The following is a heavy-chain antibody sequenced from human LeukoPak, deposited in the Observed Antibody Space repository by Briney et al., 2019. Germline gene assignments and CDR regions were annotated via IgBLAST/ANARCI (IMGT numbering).Heavy chain of an antibody. CDR1: GYTFTSYG. Sequence: ASVKVSCKASGYTFTSYGISWVRQAPGQGLEWMGWISAYNGNTNYAQKLQGRVTMTTDTSTSTAYMELRSLRSDDTAVYYCARVREYCSSTSCYNVAFDYWGQGTLVTVSS. CDR3: ARVREYCSSTSCYNVAFDY. D-gene: IGHD2-2*02. V-gene: IGHV1-18*01. J-gene: IGHJ4*02. CDR2: ISAYNGNT.